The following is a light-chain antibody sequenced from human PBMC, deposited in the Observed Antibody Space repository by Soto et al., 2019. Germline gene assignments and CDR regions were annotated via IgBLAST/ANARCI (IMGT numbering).Light chain of an antibody. CDR2: DAS. J-gene: IGKJ2*01. V-gene: IGKV3D-20*01. Sequence: EIVLTQSPATLSLSPGESATLSCGASQSISSSYLAWYQQKPGLAPRRLIYDASSRATGIPDRFSGSGSGTDFTLTISRLEPEDFAVYYCHQYGGSLPYTFGQGTKLEIK. CDR1: QSISSSY. CDR3: HQYGGSLPYT.